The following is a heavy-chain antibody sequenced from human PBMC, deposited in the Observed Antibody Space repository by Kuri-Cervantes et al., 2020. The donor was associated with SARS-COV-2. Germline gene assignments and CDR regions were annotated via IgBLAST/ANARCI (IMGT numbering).Heavy chain of an antibody. CDR1: GGTFSSYA. CDR2: IIPILGIA. V-gene: IGHV1-69*10. J-gene: IGHJ5*02. CDR3: ARGATMVRGVKQNWFDP. Sequence: SVKVSCKASGGTFSSYAISWVRQAPGQGLEWMGGIIPILGIANYAQKFQGRVTITADKSTSTAYMELSSLRSEDTAVYYCARGATMVRGVKQNWFDPWGQGILVTVSS. D-gene: IGHD3-10*01.